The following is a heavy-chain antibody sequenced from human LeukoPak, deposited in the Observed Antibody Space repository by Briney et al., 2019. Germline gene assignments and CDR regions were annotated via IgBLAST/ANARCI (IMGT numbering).Heavy chain of an antibody. J-gene: IGHJ4*02. CDR1: GGTFSSYA. Sequence: ASVKVSCKASGGTFSSYAISWVRQAPGQGLEWMGGIIPIFGAANYAQKFRGRVTITADESTSTAYMELSSLRSEDTAVYYCARAHGGYSGYDLGVPFYWGQGTLVTVSS. D-gene: IGHD5-12*01. CDR3: ARAHGGYSGYDLGVPFY. V-gene: IGHV1-69*01. CDR2: IIPIFGAA.